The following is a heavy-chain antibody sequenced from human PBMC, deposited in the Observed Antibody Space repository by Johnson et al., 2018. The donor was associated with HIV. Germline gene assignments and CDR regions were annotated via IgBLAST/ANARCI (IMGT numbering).Heavy chain of an antibody. CDR1: GFTFSSYA. Sequence: QVQLVESGGGLVQPGGSLRLSCAASGFTFSSYAMHWVRQAPGKGLEWVAVISYDGSNKYYADSVKGLFTISRDNSKNTLYLQMDSLTAEDTAIYYCAKDFIVGAGRDAFDNWGRGTMVTVSS. CDR3: AKDFIVGAGRDAFDN. D-gene: IGHD1-26*01. CDR2: ISYDGSNK. J-gene: IGHJ3*02. V-gene: IGHV3-30-3*01.